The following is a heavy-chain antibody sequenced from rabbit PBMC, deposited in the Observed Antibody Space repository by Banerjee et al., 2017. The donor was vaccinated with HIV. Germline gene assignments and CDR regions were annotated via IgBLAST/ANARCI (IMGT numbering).Heavy chain of an antibody. V-gene: IGHV1S45*01. CDR3: ARDIDGDGGYYFNL. CDR1: EFSFSSGYD. J-gene: IGHJ4*01. Sequence: QEQLEESGGGLVKPGASLTLTCKASEFSFSSGYDMCWVRQAPGKGLEWIACINTSSGNTVYASWAKGRFTISKTSSTTVTLQMTSLTAADTATYFCARDIDGDGGYYFNLWCPGTLVTVS. CDR2: INTSSGNT. D-gene: IGHD1-1*01.